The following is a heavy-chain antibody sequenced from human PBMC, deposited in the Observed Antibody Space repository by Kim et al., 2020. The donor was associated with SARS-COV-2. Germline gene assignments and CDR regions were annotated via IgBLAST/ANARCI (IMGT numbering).Heavy chain of an antibody. Sequence: GGSLRLSCAASGFTFSTYAMTWVRQAPGKGLECVSGISGSGDHTYHADSVKDRFTISRDNSKNTLYLQMNSLRAEDTAVYFCAKDTNSRRWNEYFQHWGQGTLVTVSS. D-gene: IGHD3-22*01. J-gene: IGHJ1*01. V-gene: IGHV3-23*01. CDR2: ISGSGDHT. CDR3: AKDTNSRRWNEYFQH. CDR1: GFTFSTYA.